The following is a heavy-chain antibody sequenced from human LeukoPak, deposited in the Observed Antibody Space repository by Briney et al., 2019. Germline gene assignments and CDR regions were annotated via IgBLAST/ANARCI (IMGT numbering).Heavy chain of an antibody. CDR1: GHTFTSYG. J-gene: IGHJ4*02. CDR2: ISAYNGVT. CDR3: GIGGLSSSGCDY. V-gene: IGHV1-18*01. D-gene: IGHD6-19*01. Sequence: ASVKVSCKTSGHTFTSYGFTWVRQAPGQGAEGMGWISAYNGVTNYAQRFRGRLTMRTDTPTSKVYMELRSLGSDDTAEYCWGIGGLSSSGCDYWGQGTLVTVSS.